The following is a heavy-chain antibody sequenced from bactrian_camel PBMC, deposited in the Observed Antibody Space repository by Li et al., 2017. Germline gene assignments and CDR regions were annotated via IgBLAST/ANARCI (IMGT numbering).Heavy chain of an antibody. J-gene: IGHJ4*01. CDR3: VVDYEFCLAYSMPKATY. V-gene: IGHV3S42*01. CDR1: GFDFSGYA. CDR2: ITVGGRNT. D-gene: IGHD3*01. Sequence: VQLVESGGGLVQPGGSLRLSCAASGFDFSGYAMSWARQAPGKGVECVSSITVGGRNTWYASSVKGRFTISRDDATNTLYLELNNQKDEDTATYYCVVDYEFCLAYSMPKATYWGQGTQVTVS.